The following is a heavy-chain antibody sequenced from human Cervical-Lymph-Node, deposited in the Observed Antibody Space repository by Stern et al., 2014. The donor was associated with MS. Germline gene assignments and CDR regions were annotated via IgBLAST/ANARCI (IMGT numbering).Heavy chain of an antibody. Sequence: QVQLVESGPEVKKPGASVMVSCKTSGYTFTNYYIHWARQAPGQGLELMGIINPNGSVTASAQKFQGRLTMTRDTSTTTVYMRLITLTSEDTAMYYCTRAVGGVGREWGQGTLVFVSS. D-gene: IGHD3-16*01. CDR3: TRAVGGVGRE. J-gene: IGHJ4*02. CDR2: INPNGSVT. V-gene: IGHV1-46*01. CDR1: GYTFTNYY.